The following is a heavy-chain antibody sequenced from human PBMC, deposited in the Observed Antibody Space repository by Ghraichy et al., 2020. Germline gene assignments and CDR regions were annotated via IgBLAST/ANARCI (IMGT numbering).Heavy chain of an antibody. V-gene: IGHV3-23*01. J-gene: IGHJ4*02. CDR2: IGGSGDVT. Sequence: GGSLRLSCAASGFTFNSYTMNWVRQAPGKGLEWVSSIGGSGDVTYYADSVKGRFTISRDNSKNTLSLQMNSLRAEDTAVYYCAKVSMAASLKRGFDYWGQGTLVTVSS. D-gene: IGHD6-25*01. CDR1: GFTFNSYT. CDR3: AKVSMAASLKRGFDY.